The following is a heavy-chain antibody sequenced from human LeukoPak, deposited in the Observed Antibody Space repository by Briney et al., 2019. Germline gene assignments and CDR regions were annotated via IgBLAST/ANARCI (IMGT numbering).Heavy chain of an antibody. CDR3: ARDDSSGYIQSARDY. Sequence: GGSLRLSCAGSGFAFENHAMSWVRQAPGKGLEWVSAINWNAGSTGYADSVKGRFTISRDNAKSTLYLQMNSLRAEDTALYYCARDDSSGYIQSARDYWGQGTLVTVSS. CDR2: INWNAGST. V-gene: IGHV3-20*04. CDR1: GFAFENHA. D-gene: IGHD3-22*01. J-gene: IGHJ4*02.